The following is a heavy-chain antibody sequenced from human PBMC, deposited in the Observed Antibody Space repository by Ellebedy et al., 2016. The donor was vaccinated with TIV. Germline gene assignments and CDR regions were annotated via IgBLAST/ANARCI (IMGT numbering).Heavy chain of an antibody. V-gene: IGHV4-30-2*01. CDR2: IYHSGSA. Sequence: SETLSLXXAVSGGSIRSSGYSWSWIRQPPGKGLEWVGYIYHSGSASYNPSRKSPVTISVDRSKKQFSLKLSSVTGADTAGYYCAREVGGHWYFDLWGRGTLVTVSS. CDR1: GGSIRSSGYS. J-gene: IGHJ2*01. CDR3: AREVGGHWYFDL. D-gene: IGHD3-16*01.